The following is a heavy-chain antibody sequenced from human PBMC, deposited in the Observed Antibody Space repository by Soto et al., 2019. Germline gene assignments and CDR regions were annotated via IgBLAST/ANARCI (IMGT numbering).Heavy chain of an antibody. V-gene: IGHV1-18*01. CDR3: ARAYSSGDFWSGYYTHRWFDP. J-gene: IGHJ5*02. D-gene: IGHD3-3*01. CDR2: ISAYNGNT. Sequence: ASVKVSCKASGYTFTSYGISWVRQAPGQGLEWMGWISAYNGNTNYAQKLQGRVTMTTDTSTSTAYMELRSLRSDDTAVYYCARAYSSGDFWSGYYTHRWFDPWGQGTLVTVSS. CDR1: GYTFTSYG.